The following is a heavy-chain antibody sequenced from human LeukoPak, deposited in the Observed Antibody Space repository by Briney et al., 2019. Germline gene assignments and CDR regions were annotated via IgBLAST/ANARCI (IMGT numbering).Heavy chain of an antibody. V-gene: IGHV1-24*01. J-gene: IGHJ4*02. D-gene: IGHD6-19*01. CDR2: FDPEDGET. Sequence: ASVKVSCKVSGYTLTELSMHWVRQAPGKGLEWMGGFDPEDGETIYAQKFQGRVTMTEDTSTDTAYMELSSLRSEDTAVYYCATIKRAGASSGWRTLDYWGQGTLVTVSS. CDR3: ATIKRAGASSGWRTLDY. CDR1: GYTLTELS.